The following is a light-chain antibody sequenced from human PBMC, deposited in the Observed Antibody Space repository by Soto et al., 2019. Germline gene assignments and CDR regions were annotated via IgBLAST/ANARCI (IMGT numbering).Light chain of an antibody. CDR2: GAS. CDR3: QQYNEWPLA. V-gene: IGKV3-15*01. Sequence: TVMTQSPATLSVSPGERATLSCGASQSVSTNLAWYQQKPGQVPRLLIYGASTRASDIPARFSGSGSGTEFTLTISNLKSEDFAVYYCQQYNEWPLAFGGGTKVEIE. CDR1: QSVSTN. J-gene: IGKJ4*01.